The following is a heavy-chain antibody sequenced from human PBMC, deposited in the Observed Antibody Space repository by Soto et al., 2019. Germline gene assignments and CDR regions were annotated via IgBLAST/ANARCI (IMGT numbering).Heavy chain of an antibody. J-gene: IGHJ6*02. D-gene: IGHD2-2*01. Sequence: QVQLVESGGGVVQPGRSLRLSCAASGFTFSSYAMHWVRQAPGKGLEWVAVISYDGSNKYYADSVKGRFTISRDNSKNSRYLQINRLRAEDTAVYYFARDQGCSRTSRYREEDYSYGMDVWGQGTPVTVSS. CDR3: ARDQGCSRTSRYREEDYSYGMDV. CDR2: ISYDGSNK. V-gene: IGHV3-30*14. CDR1: GFTFSSYA.